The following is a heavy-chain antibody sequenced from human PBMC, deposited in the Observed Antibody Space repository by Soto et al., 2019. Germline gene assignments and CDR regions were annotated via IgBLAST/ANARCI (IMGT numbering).Heavy chain of an antibody. V-gene: IGHV5-51*01. Sequence: PGESLKISCKASGYRFTSYWIGWVRQMSGKGLEWMAIVNPADSDTRYSPSFQGQVTVSADKSISTAYLQWGSLKASDTAMYYCVRPDSSGFYSHWGQGTPVTVS. CDR1: GYRFTSYW. CDR3: VRPDSSGFYSH. CDR2: VNPADSDT. J-gene: IGHJ4*02. D-gene: IGHD3-22*01.